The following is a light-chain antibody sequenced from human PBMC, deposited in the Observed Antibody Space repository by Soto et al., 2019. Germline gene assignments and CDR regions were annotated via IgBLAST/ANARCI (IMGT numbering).Light chain of an antibody. CDR3: QQDNNRPPFT. Sequence: EIVMTQSPATLSVSPGERATLSCRASQSVSSNLAWYQQKPGQAPRLLIYGASTRATGIPARFSGSGSGTEFTITISRLQSEDFAVYYCQQDNNRPPFTFGPGTKVDIK. CDR2: GAS. CDR1: QSVSSN. J-gene: IGKJ3*01. V-gene: IGKV3-15*01.